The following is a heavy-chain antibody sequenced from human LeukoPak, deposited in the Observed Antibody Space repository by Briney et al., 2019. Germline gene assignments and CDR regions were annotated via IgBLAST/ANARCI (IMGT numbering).Heavy chain of an antibody. CDR2: ISAYNGNT. V-gene: IGHV1-18*01. D-gene: IGHD4-17*01. CDR3: ARDFRGRTSNGDHHFDY. Sequence: EASVKVSCKASGGTFSSYAISWVQQAPGQGLEWMGWISAYNGNTNYVQNLQGRVTMTTDTSTSTAYMEVRSLRSDDTAVYYCARDFRGRTSNGDHHFDYWGQGTLVTVSS. J-gene: IGHJ4*02. CDR1: GGTFSSYA.